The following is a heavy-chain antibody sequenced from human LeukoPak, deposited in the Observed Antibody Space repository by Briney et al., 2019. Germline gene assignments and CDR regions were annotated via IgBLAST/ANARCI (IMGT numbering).Heavy chain of an antibody. Sequence: SGGSLRLSCAASGFTFDDYAMHWVRQAPGKGLEWVSGISWNSGSIGYADSVKGRFTISRDNAKNSLYLQMSSLRAEDTAVYYCTGHHQAYSRTYWGQGTLVTVSS. D-gene: IGHD4-11*01. CDR1: GFTFDDYA. CDR2: ISWNSGSI. V-gene: IGHV3-9*01. J-gene: IGHJ4*02. CDR3: TGHHQAYSRTY.